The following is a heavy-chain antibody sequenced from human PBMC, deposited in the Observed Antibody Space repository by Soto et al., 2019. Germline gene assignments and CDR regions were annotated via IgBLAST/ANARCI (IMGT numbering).Heavy chain of an antibody. CDR3: AKVFTVDYYGSGSYWYYYYGMDV. D-gene: IGHD3-10*01. J-gene: IGHJ6*02. Sequence: GGSLRLSCAASGFTFSSYAMSWVRQAPGKGLEWVSAISGSGGSTYYADSVKGRFTISRDNSKNTLYLQMNSLRAEDTAVYYCAKVFTVDYYGSGSYWYYYYGMDVWGQGTTVTVSS. CDR2: ISGSGGST. CDR1: GFTFSSYA. V-gene: IGHV3-23*01.